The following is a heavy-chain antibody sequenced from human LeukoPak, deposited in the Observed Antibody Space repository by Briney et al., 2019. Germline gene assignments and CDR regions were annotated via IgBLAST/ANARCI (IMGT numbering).Heavy chain of an antibody. CDR2: INHSGST. J-gene: IGHJ4*02. CDR1: GGSFSGYY. CDR3: ATGNNTVADY. Sequence: PSETLSLTCAVYGGSFSGYYWSWIRQPPGKGLEWIGEINHSGSTNYNPSLKSRVTVSVDTPKNQFSLKLSSVTAADTAVYYCATGNNTVADYWGQGTLVTVSS. V-gene: IGHV4-34*01. D-gene: IGHD1-1*01.